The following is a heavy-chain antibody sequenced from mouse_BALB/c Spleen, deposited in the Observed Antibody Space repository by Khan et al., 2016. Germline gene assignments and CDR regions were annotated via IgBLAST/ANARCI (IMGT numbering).Heavy chain of an antibody. CDR2: IWSGGST. CDR3: AKTPFDY. CDR1: GFSLTSYG. J-gene: IGHJ2*01. Sequence: VELVESGPGLVQPSQSLSITCTVSGFSLTSYGVHWVRQPPGKGLEWLGVIWSGGSTDYNAAFISRLSISKDNSKSQVFFKLKSLQADDTAIYCCAKTPFDYWGQGTTLPVSS. V-gene: IGHV2-4*01.